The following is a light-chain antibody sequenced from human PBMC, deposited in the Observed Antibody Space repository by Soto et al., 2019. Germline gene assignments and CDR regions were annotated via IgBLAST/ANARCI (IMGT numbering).Light chain of an antibody. CDR2: EVS. Sequence: QSVLTQPASVSGSPGQSITISCTGTSSDVGAYNYVSWYQQHPGKAPKLLISEVSNRPSGVPNRFSGSKSGNTASLTISGLQAEDEADYFCSSYTISTTQVFGGGTKLTVL. V-gene: IGLV2-14*01. CDR1: SSDVGAYNY. J-gene: IGLJ2*01. CDR3: SSYTISTTQV.